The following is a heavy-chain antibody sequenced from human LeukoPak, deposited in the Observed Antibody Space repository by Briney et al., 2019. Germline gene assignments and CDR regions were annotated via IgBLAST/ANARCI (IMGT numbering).Heavy chain of an antibody. D-gene: IGHD6-13*01. J-gene: IGHJ4*02. V-gene: IGHV3-43D*03. CDR2: ISWDGGST. CDR3: ARDPVSWYSTHYFDY. Sequence: PGGSLRLSCAASGFTFDDYAMHWVRQAPGKGLEWVSLISWDGGSTYYADSVKGRFTISRDNSKNSLYLQMNSLRPEDTALYYCARDPVSWYSTHYFDYWGQGALVTVSS. CDR1: GFTFDDYA.